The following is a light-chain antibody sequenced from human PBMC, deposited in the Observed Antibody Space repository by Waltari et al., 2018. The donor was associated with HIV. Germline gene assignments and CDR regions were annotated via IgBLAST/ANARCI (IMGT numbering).Light chain of an antibody. J-gene: IGKJ1*01. CDR3: MQGAHGPPWT. Sequence: DVVLTQSPLSLTVNLGQPASMSCRSSQGLLFGDGNTYLNWFNQRPGQPPRRLIYKVSRRGAGVPARISGSGSDTDFTLNNSRGEAEDVGVFYCMQGAHGPPWTFGQGTKVEV. V-gene: IGKV2-30*01. CDR1: QGLLFGDGNTY. CDR2: KVS.